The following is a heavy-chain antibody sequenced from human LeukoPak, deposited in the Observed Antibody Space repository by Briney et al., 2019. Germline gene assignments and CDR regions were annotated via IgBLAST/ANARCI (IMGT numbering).Heavy chain of an antibody. CDR1: GFNFDDYA. D-gene: IGHD6-13*01. V-gene: IGHV3-9*03. J-gene: IGHJ4*02. CDR3: AKDLYSSSWYYFDY. Sequence: GRSLRLSCAASGFNFDDYAMHWVRQAPGKGLEWVSGISWNSGSIGYADSVKGRFTISRDNAKKSLYLQMNSLRAEDMALYYCAKDLYSSSWYYFDYWGQGTLVTVSS. CDR2: ISWNSGSI.